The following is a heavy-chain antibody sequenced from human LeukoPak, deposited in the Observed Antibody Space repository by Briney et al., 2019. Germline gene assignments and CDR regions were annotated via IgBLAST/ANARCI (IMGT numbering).Heavy chain of an antibody. CDR1: GFTFSDYY. Sequence: GGSLRLSCAASGFTFSDYYMTWIRQAPGKGLEWLSYISSGTTVYYAESVKGRFTISRDNAKNSLFLQMNSLRTEDTAVYYCAKDHSSSWTCYDYWGQGTLVTVSS. J-gene: IGHJ4*02. V-gene: IGHV3-11*01. CDR2: ISSGTTV. D-gene: IGHD6-13*01. CDR3: AKDHSSSWTCYDY.